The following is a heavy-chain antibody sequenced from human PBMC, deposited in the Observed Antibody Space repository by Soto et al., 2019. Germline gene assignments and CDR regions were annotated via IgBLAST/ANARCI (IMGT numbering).Heavy chain of an antibody. J-gene: IGHJ3*01. CDR3: ARRARTATTNWGDFDV. V-gene: IGHV3-23*01. Sequence: EVQLLESGGGLVQPGGSLRLSCAASGFTFNTYVMNWVRQAPGKGLEWVSTISYSADKTHYADYVKGRFTISRDNSRDTLLLQMNSVRADDAAVYYCARRARTATTNWGDFDVWGQGTMVTVSS. D-gene: IGHD1-7*01. CDR1: GFTFNTYV. CDR2: ISYSADKT.